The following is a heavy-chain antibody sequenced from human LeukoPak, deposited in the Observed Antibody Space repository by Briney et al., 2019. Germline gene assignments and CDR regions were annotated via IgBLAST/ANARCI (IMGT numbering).Heavy chain of an antibody. V-gene: IGHV3-30-3*01. CDR2: ISYDGSNK. J-gene: IGHJ4*02. Sequence: GGSLRLSCAASGFTFSSYAMHWVRQAPGKGLEWVAVISYDGSNKYYADSVKSRFTISRDNSKNTLYLQMNSLRAEDTAVYYCARDLPSSTSDWGQGTLVTVSS. CDR3: ARDLPSSTSD. CDR1: GFTFSSYA. D-gene: IGHD2-2*01.